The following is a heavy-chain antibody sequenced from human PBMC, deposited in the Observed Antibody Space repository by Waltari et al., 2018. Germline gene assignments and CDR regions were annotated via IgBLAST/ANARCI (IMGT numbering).Heavy chain of an antibody. D-gene: IGHD5-12*01. CDR2: IYYSGST. Sequence: QVQLQESGPGLVKPSETLSLTCTVSGGSISSYYWSWIRQPPGKGLEWIGYIYYSGSTNYNPSLKSRVTISVDTSKNQFSLKLSSVTAADTAVYYCARGVAADGYNKYYYYGMDVWGQGTTVTVSS. CDR1: GGSISSYY. J-gene: IGHJ6*02. V-gene: IGHV4-59*01. CDR3: ARGVAADGYNKYYYYGMDV.